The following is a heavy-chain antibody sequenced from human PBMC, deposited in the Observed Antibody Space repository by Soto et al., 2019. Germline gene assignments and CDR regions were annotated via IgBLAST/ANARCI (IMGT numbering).Heavy chain of an antibody. V-gene: IGHV3-13*05. D-gene: IGHD3-22*01. CDR2: IGTAGDP. Sequence: EVQLVESGGGLVQPGGSLRLSCAASGFTFSNYDMHWVRQRTGKGLEWVSAIGTAGDPSYPGSVKGRFTISRENAKNSFYLQMNCLIAGDTAVYYCARGGGYYTFDYWGQGILVTVSS. J-gene: IGHJ4*02. CDR3: ARGGGYYTFDY. CDR1: GFTFSNYD.